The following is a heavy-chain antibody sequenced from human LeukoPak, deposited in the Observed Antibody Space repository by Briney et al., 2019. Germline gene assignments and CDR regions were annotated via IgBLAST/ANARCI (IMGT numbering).Heavy chain of an antibody. CDR1: GFTFSTDA. V-gene: IGHV3-33*08. CDR3: VRGVGVSRFNYFDP. Sequence: PGGSLRLSCAASGFTFSTDAMTWVRQAPGKGLEWVAVIWYDASNKYYADSVKGRFTISRDNSKNTLFLQMNSLRDDDTAVYYCVRGVGVSRFNYFDPWGQGTLVIVSS. D-gene: IGHD6-13*01. CDR2: IWYDASNK. J-gene: IGHJ5*02.